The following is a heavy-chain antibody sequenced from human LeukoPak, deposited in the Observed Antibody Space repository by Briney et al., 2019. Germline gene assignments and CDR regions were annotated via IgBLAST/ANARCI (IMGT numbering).Heavy chain of an antibody. CDR2: INHSGST. J-gene: IGHJ4*02. Sequence: SETLSLTCAVYGGSFSGYYWSWIRQPPGKGLEWIGEINHSGSTNYNPSLKSRVTISVDTSKNQFSLKLSSVTAADTAVYYCARHVVRITMIVAGGPFDYWGQGTLVTVSS. D-gene: IGHD3-22*01. CDR1: GGSFSGYY. CDR3: ARHVVRITMIVAGGPFDY. V-gene: IGHV4-34*01.